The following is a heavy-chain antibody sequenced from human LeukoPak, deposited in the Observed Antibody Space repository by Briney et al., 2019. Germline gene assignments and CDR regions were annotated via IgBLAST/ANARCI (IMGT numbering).Heavy chain of an antibody. CDR2: VYSSGST. CDR1: GGSISNYY. D-gene: IGHD3-10*01. CDR3: ARRGGRGSSYCLDP. Sequence: PSETLSLTCTVSGGSISNYYWSWIRQPPGKGLEWIGYVYSSGSTKYNPSLNSRVTISLDTSKSQFSLRLNSVTVADTAVYYCARRGGRGSSYCLDPWGQGTLVTVSS. J-gene: IGHJ5*02. V-gene: IGHV4-59*08.